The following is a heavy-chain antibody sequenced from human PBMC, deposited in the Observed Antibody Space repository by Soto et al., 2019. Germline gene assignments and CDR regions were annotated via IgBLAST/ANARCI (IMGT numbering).Heavy chain of an antibody. Sequence: EVQLLESGGGLVQPGGSLRLSCAASGFTFSSYAMSWVRQAPGKGLEWVSAISGSGGSTYYADSVKGRFTISRDNSKNTLYMQMNSLRAEDTAVYYCAKEHNVLLWFGELSWFDPWGQGTLVTVSS. CDR2: ISGSGGST. V-gene: IGHV3-23*01. J-gene: IGHJ5*02. D-gene: IGHD3-10*01. CDR1: GFTFSSYA. CDR3: AKEHNVLLWFGELSWFDP.